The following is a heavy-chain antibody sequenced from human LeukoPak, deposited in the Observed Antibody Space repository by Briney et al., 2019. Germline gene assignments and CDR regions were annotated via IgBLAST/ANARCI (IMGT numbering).Heavy chain of an antibody. Sequence: SETLSLTCAVSGGSIATNNWWSWVRPSPGKGLEWIGEIYHSGNSNYNPSLKSRVTISVDKSKNQFSMKLTSVTAEDTAFYYCARDVGARLPGYWGQGILVTVSS. J-gene: IGHJ4*02. V-gene: IGHV4-4*02. D-gene: IGHD6-6*01. CDR3: ARDVGARLPGY. CDR1: GGSIATNNW. CDR2: IYHSGNS.